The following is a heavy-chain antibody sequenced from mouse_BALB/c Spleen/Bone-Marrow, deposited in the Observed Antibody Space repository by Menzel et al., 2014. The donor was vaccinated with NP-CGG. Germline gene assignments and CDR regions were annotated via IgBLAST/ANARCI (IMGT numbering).Heavy chain of an antibody. CDR1: GFTFSNYW. V-gene: IGHV6-6*02. CDR2: IRLKSNNYAT. J-gene: IGHJ4*01. CDR3: TRRGRGYALDY. Sequence: EVKVEESGGGLVQPGGSMKLSCVASGFTFSNYWMNWFRQSPEKGLEWVAEIRLKSNNYATHYAESAIGRFTISRDDSKSGVYLQMNNLRAEDTGIYYCTRRGRGYALDYWGQGTSVTVSS.